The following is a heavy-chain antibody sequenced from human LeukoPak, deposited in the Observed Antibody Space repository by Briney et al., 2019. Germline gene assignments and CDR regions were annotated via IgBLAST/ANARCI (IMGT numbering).Heavy chain of an antibody. Sequence: GGSLRLSCAASGFTFSSYAMHWVRQAPGKGLEWVAVISYDGSNKYYADSVKGRFTISRDNSKNTLYLQMNSLRAEDTAVYYCAKDASVVVAATSDYWGQGTLVTVSS. D-gene: IGHD2-15*01. CDR3: AKDASVVVAATSDY. V-gene: IGHV3-30*04. CDR2: ISYDGSNK. J-gene: IGHJ4*02. CDR1: GFTFSSYA.